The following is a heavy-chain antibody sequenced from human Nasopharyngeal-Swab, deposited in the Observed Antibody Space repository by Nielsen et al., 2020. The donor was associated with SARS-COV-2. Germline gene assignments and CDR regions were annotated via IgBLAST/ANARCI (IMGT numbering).Heavy chain of an antibody. Sequence: SETLSLTCAVYGGSFSGYYWSWIRQPPGKGLEWIGEINHSGSTNYNPSLKSRVTISVDTSKNQFSLKLSSVTAADTAVYYCARFPYSSGWGFDYWGQGTLVTVSP. CDR3: ARFPYSSGWGFDY. D-gene: IGHD6-19*01. V-gene: IGHV4-34*01. CDR1: GGSFSGYY. J-gene: IGHJ4*02. CDR2: INHSGST.